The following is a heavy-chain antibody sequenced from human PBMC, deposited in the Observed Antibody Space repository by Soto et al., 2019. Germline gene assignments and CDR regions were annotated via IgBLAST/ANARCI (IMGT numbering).Heavy chain of an antibody. Sequence: QVQLVESGGGVVQPGRSLRLSCAASGFTFSNYGMHWVRQAPGKGLEWVAVISYDGSNEYYADSVKGRFTISRDNSKNTLYLQMNSLRVEDTAVYYCAKALGAKVGWYFDLWGRGTLVTVSS. CDR2: ISYDGSNE. CDR3: AKALGAKVGWYFDL. D-gene: IGHD3-16*01. CDR1: GFTFSNYG. V-gene: IGHV3-30*18. J-gene: IGHJ2*01.